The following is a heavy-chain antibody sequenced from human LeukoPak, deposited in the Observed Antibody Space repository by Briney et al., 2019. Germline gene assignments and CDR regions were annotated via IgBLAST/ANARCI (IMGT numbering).Heavy chain of an antibody. CDR2: IKQDGSEK. D-gene: IGHD3-16*01. CDR3: VRDGGTDWYDP. CDR1: GFSVSDYW. V-gene: IGHV3-7*01. J-gene: IGHJ5*02. Sequence: PGGSLRLSCAASGFSVSDYWMTWVRQAPGKGMEWVAIIKQDGSEKTYVDSVKGRFTISRDNAKNSLYLQMNSLRVEDTAMYYCVRDGGTDWYDPWGQGTLVTVFS.